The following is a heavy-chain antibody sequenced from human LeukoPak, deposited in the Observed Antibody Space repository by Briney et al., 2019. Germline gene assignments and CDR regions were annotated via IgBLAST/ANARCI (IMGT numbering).Heavy chain of an antibody. Sequence: APVKVSCKASGYTFTGYYMHWVRQAPGQGLEWMGWINPNSGGTNYAQKFQGRVTMTRDTSISTAYMELSRLRSDDTAAYYCARDPKIRWTSTYSSGLVDDYWGQGTLVTVSS. CDR3: ARDPKIRWTSTYSSGLVDDY. V-gene: IGHV1-2*02. CDR2: INPNSGGT. J-gene: IGHJ4*02. CDR1: GYTFTGYY. D-gene: IGHD6-19*01.